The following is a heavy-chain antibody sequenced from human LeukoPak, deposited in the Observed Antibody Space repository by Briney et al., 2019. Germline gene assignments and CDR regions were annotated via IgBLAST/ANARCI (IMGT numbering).Heavy chain of an antibody. CDR2: ISGSGGST. CDR1: GFTFSSYA. Sequence: GGSLRLSCAASGFTFSSYAMSWVRQAPGKGLEWVSAISGSGGSTYYADSVKGRFTISRDNSKNTLYLQMNSLRAEDTAVYYCAKGSDYYDSSYPFDYWGQGTLVTVSS. D-gene: IGHD3-22*01. V-gene: IGHV3-23*01. J-gene: IGHJ4*02. CDR3: AKGSDYYDSSYPFDY.